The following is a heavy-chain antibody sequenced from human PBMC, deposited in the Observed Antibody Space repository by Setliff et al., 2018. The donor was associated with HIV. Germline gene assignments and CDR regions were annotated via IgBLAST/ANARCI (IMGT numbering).Heavy chain of an antibody. CDR2: INPKSGVT. J-gene: IGHJ4*02. V-gene: IGHV1-2*06. D-gene: IGHD2-15*01. CDR1: GYIFTDYY. CDR3: ARDLIRITPHGDLPF. Sequence: ASVKVSCKASGYIFTDYYIHWVRQAPGHGLEWVGRINPKSGVTSYAQNFRARVTMTRDTSSTTAYMELSTLRSNDTALYYCARDLIRITPHGDLPFWGQRTLVTVSS.